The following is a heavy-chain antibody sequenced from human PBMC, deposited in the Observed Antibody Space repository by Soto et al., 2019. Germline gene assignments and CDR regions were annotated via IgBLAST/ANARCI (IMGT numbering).Heavy chain of an antibody. J-gene: IGHJ3*02. CDR2: ISSSGSTI. CDR3: ARGGIEARDAFDI. CDR1: GFTFSSYE. D-gene: IGHD2-15*01. Sequence: EVQLVESGGGLVQPGGSLRLSCAASGFTFSSYEMNWVRQAPGKGLEWVSYISSSGSTIYYADSVKGRFTISRDNAKNSLYLQTNSLRAEDTAVYYCARGGIEARDAFDIWGQGTMVTVSS. V-gene: IGHV3-48*03.